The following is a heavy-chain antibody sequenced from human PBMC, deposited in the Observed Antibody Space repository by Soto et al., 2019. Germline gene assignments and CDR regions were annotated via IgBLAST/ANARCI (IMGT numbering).Heavy chain of an antibody. D-gene: IGHD4-17*01. CDR1: GGTFSSYT. CDR3: ARAVLDGDYDDY. J-gene: IGHJ4*02. V-gene: IGHV1-69*02. Sequence: ASVKVSCKASGGTFSSYTISWVRQAPGQGLEWMGRIIPILGIANYAQKFQGRVTITADKSTSTAYMELSSLRSEDTAVYYCARAVLDGDYDDYWGQGTLVTVSS. CDR2: IIPILGIA.